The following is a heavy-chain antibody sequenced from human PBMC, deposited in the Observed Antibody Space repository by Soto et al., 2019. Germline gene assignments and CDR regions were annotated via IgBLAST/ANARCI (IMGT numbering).Heavy chain of an antibody. CDR1: GGIFSGYA. Sequence: QVQLVQSGAEVKKPGSSVKVSCKASGGIFSGYAISWVRKAHGQGLELMGGIIPIFGTANYAQKFQGRVTMTADESPITAYMELRSLRSEDTDVYYCATVVGRLGDEYGIDFWGQGTTVTVSS. J-gene: IGHJ6*02. V-gene: IGHV1-69*01. D-gene: IGHD3-9*01. CDR2: IIPIFGTA. CDR3: ATVVGRLGDEYGIDF.